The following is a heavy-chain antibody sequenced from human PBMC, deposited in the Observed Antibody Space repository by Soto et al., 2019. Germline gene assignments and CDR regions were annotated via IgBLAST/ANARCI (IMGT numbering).Heavy chain of an antibody. CDR3: ATLAGSYGSGSPYAFDF. D-gene: IGHD3-10*01. CDR2: INPSGGST. V-gene: IGHV1-46*03. CDR1: GYTFTSYY. Sequence: ASVKVSCKASGYTFTSYYMHWVRQAPGQGLEWMGIINPSGGSTSYAQKFQGRVTMTRDTSTSTVYMELSSLRSEDTAVYYCATLAGSYGSGSPYAFDFWGQGTMVTVSS. J-gene: IGHJ3*01.